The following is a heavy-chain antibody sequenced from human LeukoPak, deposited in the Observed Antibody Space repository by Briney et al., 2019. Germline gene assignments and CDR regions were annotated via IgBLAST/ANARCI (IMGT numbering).Heavy chain of an antibody. CDR2: IGANSAI. J-gene: IGHJ3*02. D-gene: IGHD3-10*01. CDR1: GFTFSDYS. V-gene: IGHV3-48*02. CDR3: AREGYYGAFDI. Sequence: GGSLRLSCAASGFTFSDYSMNWVRQAPGKGLEWVSYIGANSAIYYADSVKGRFTISRDNAKNSLSLQVNSLRDDDTAVYYCAREGYYGAFDIWGQGTMVTVSS.